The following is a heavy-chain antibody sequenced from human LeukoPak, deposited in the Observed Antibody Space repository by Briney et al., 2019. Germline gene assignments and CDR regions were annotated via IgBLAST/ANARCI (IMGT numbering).Heavy chain of an antibody. CDR2: IKQDGSEK. V-gene: IGHV3-7*01. CDR3: ARTYSSGWPRAFDI. D-gene: IGHD6-19*01. CDR1: GFTFSSYW. Sequence: GGSLRLSCAASGFTFSSYWMSWVRQAPGKGLEWVANIKQDGSEKYYVDSVKGRFTISRDNAKNSLYLQVSSLRAEDTAVYYCARTYSSGWPRAFDIWGQGTMVTVFS. J-gene: IGHJ3*02.